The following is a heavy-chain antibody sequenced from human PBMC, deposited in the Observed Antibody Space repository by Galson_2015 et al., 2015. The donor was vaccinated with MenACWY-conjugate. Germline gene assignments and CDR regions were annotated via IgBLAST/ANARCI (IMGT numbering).Heavy chain of an antibody. V-gene: IGHV3-9*01. CDR2: ISWNSGSI. CDR1: GFTFDDYA. Sequence: SLRLSCAASGFTFDDYAMHWVRQAPGKGLEWVSGISWNSGSIGYADSVKGRFTISRDNAKNSLYLQMNSLRAEDTALYYCAKDMASIVGATTADDYCYYGMDVWGQGTTVTVSS. J-gene: IGHJ6*02. D-gene: IGHD1-26*01. CDR3: AKDMASIVGATTADDYCYYGMDV.